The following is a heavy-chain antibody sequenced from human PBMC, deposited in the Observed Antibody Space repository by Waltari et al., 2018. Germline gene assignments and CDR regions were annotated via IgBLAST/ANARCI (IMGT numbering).Heavy chain of an antibody. Sequence: QVQLVPSGAEVKKPGASVKVPCKASGYTFTGYYMHWVRPAPGQALEWMGWINPNRGGTNNAQKFQGRVTMTRDTSISTAYMELSRLRSDDTAVYYCARERDAIVGATAPWYYYGMDVWGQGTTVTVSS. CDR1: GYTFTGYY. V-gene: IGHV1-2*02. J-gene: IGHJ6*02. CDR2: INPNRGGT. CDR3: ARERDAIVGATAPWYYYGMDV. D-gene: IGHD1-26*01.